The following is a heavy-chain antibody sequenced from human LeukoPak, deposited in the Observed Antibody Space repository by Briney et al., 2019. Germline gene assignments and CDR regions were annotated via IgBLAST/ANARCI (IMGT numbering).Heavy chain of an antibody. D-gene: IGHD3-3*01. CDR3: ARDLGHDFWSGYYY. Sequence: SQTLSLTCTVSGGSISSGDYYWSWIRQPPGKGLEWIGYIYYSGSTYYNPSLKSRVTMSVDTSKNQFSLKLSSVTAADTAVYYCARDLGHDFWSGYYYWGQGTLVTVSS. V-gene: IGHV4-30-4*01. CDR1: GGSISSGDYY. CDR2: IYYSGST. J-gene: IGHJ4*02.